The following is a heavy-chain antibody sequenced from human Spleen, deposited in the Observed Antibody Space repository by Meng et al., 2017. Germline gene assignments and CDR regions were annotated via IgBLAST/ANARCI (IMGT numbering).Heavy chain of an antibody. Sequence: QVQLRQCGAGLFKPSVTLSLTCVVSGGSFSDYYWSWIRQPPGKGLEWIGEINHSGSTNYNPSLESRATISVDTSQNNLSLKLSSVTAADSAVYYCARGPTTMAHDFDYWGQGTLVTVSS. CDR1: GGSFSDYY. V-gene: IGHV4-34*01. J-gene: IGHJ4*02. CDR2: INHSGST. CDR3: ARGPTTMAHDFDY. D-gene: IGHD4-11*01.